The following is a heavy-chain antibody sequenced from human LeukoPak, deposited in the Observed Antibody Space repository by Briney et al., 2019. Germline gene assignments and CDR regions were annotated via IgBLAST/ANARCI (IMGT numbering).Heavy chain of an antibody. V-gene: IGHV1-69*13. CDR3: AREDYGDYEAQP. D-gene: IGHD4-17*01. Sequence: GPSVTVSCKASGGTFSSYAISWVRQAPGQGLEWMGGIIPIFGTANYAQKFQGRVTITADESTSTAYMELSSLRSEDTAVYYCAREDYGDYEAQPWGQGTLVTVSS. J-gene: IGHJ5*02. CDR1: GGTFSSYA. CDR2: IIPIFGTA.